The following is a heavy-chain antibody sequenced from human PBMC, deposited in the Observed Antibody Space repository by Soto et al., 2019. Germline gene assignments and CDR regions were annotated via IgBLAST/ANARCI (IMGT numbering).Heavy chain of an antibody. CDR2: IRYDGSNK. J-gene: IGHJ4*02. D-gene: IGHD6-13*01. V-gene: IGHV3-33*01. CDR3: ARGRGYSSSWYIYYFDF. Sequence: GGSLTLSCGASGFTFSRHGMHWVRQAPGKGLEWVAVIRYDGSNKYYADSVKGRFTISRDNSKNTLYLQMNSLRAEDTAVYYCARGRGYSSSWYIYYFDFWGQGTQVTVSS. CDR1: GFTFSRHG.